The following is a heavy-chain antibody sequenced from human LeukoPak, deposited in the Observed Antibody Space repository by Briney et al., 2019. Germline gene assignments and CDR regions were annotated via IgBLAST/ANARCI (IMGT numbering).Heavy chain of an antibody. D-gene: IGHD3-10*01. CDR3: VRSSTLGGKLLKLDP. Sequence: PGGSLRLSCAASGFTFSDFYMSWIRQAPGKGLEWVSYITSSGTYTNYADSVKGRFTISRDNAKNSLHLQMNSLRAEDTAVYYCVRSSTLGGKLLKLDPWGQGTLVTVSS. J-gene: IGHJ5*02. CDR1: GFTFSDFY. CDR2: ITSSGTYT. V-gene: IGHV3-11*03.